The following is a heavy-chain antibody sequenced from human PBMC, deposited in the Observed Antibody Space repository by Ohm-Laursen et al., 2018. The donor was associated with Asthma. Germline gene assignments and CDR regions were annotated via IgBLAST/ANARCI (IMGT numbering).Heavy chain of an antibody. Sequence: SLRLSCAASGFTFSTSAMHWVRQAPGKGLEWVAVISDDGGNKYYSDSVKGRFTISRDNSKNTLYLQMNSLRAEDTAVYYCAKSVNYDFWSGYSYYFDYWGQGTLVTVSS. CDR3: AKSVNYDFWSGYSYYFDY. J-gene: IGHJ4*02. CDR1: GFTFSTSA. CDR2: ISDDGGNK. V-gene: IGHV3-30*18. D-gene: IGHD3-3*01.